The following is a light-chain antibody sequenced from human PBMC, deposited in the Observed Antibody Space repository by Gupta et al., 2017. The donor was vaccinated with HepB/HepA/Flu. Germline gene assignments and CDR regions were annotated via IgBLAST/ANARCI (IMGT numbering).Light chain of an antibody. J-gene: IGLJ2*01. CDR1: TSNIGVNT. CDR2: DND. Sequence: QSVLTQPHSASGTPGQRVTISCSGSTSNIGVNTVNWYQHVPGSAPKLLMYDNDQRPSGVPDRFSASKSGTSASLAISGLQSGDEADYYCAAWHDSVDAPVFGGGTKLTVL. V-gene: IGLV1-44*01. CDR3: AAWHDSVDAPV.